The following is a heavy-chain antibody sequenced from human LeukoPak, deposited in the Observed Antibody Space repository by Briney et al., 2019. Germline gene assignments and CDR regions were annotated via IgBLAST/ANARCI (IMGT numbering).Heavy chain of an antibody. Sequence: GRSLRLSCAPAGLTFNDYAMQWVRHAPGKGLEWVSLISADGGSTYYADSVKGRLTISRDNSKNSLYLQMNSLRTEGTALYYCAKGGFFTMIVVVSLPFDYWGEGTLVTVSS. CDR2: ISADGGST. CDR1: GLTFNDYA. D-gene: IGHD3-22*01. J-gene: IGHJ4*02. V-gene: IGHV3-43*02. CDR3: AKGGFFTMIVVVSLPFDY.